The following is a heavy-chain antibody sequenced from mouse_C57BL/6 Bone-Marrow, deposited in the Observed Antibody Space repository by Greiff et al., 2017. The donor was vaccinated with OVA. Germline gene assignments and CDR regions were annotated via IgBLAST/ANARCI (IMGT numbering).Heavy chain of an antibody. V-gene: IGHV1-80*01. Sequence: QVQLQQSGAELVKPGASVKISCKASGYAFSSSWMNWVKQRPGKGLEWIGQIYPGDGDTNYNGKFKGKATLTADKSSSTAYMQLSSLTSEDSAVYFCARRDSSGSHFDYWGQGTTLTVSS. CDR3: ARRDSSGSHFDY. D-gene: IGHD3-2*02. J-gene: IGHJ2*01. CDR2: IYPGDGDT. CDR1: GYAFSSSW.